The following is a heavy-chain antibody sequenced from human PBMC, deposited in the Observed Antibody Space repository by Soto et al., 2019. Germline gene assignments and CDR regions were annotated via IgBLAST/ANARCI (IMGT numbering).Heavy chain of an antibody. V-gene: IGHV3-23*01. Sequence: GGSLRLSCAASGFTFSSYAMSWVRQAPGKGLEWVSAISGSGGSTYYADSVKGRFTTSRDNSKNTLYLQMNSLRAEDTAVYYCAKPLYYDFWSGAHFDYWGQGTLVTVSS. CDR2: ISGSGGST. J-gene: IGHJ4*02. CDR1: GFTFSSYA. D-gene: IGHD3-3*01. CDR3: AKPLYYDFWSGAHFDY.